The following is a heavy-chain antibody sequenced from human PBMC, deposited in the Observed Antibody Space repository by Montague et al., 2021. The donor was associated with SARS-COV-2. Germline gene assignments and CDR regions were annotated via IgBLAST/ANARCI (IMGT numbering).Heavy chain of an antibody. CDR2: ISSSSSSI. CDR3: ARGPLVRATLAFDI. Sequence: SLRLSCAASGFTISGFEMNWVRQAPGKGLEWVSYISSSSSSIKYADSVKGRFTISRDNAKDSLYLQVNSLRAEDTAVYYCARGPLVRATLAFDIWGQGTMVTVSS. D-gene: IGHD3-10*01. J-gene: IGHJ3*02. CDR1: GFTISGFE. V-gene: IGHV3-48*03.